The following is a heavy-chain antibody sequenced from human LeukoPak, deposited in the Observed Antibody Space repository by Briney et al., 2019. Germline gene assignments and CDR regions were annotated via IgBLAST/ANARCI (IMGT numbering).Heavy chain of an antibody. CDR1: GFTFSSYS. V-gene: IGHV3-48*04. J-gene: IGHJ3*02. CDR3: ARVNYYDSSGYLDAFDI. Sequence: GGSLRLSCAASGFTFSSYSMNWVRQAPGKGLEGVSYISSSSSTIYYADSVKGRFTISRDNAKNSLYLQMNSLRAEDTAVYYCARVNYYDSSGYLDAFDIWGQGTMVTVSS. CDR2: ISSSSSTI. D-gene: IGHD3-22*01.